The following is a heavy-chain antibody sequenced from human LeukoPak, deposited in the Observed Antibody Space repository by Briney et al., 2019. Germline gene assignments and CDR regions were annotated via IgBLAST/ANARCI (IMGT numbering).Heavy chain of an antibody. J-gene: IGHJ6*03. CDR2: ISSSGSTI. D-gene: IGHD5-18*01. CDR3: ATLGYSYGHNYMDV. Sequence: PGGSLTLSCAASGFTFSSYERNWVRQAPGKGLEWVSYISSSGSTIYYADSVKGRFTISRDNAKNSLYLQMNSLRAEDTAVYYCATLGYSYGHNYMDVWGKGTTVTVSS. CDR1: GFTFSSYE. V-gene: IGHV3-48*03.